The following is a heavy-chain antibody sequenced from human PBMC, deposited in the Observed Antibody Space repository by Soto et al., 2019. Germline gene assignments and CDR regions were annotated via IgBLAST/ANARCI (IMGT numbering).Heavy chain of an antibody. Sequence: PSETLSLTCAVSGYSISSGYYWVWIRQPPGKGLEWIGSIYHSGSTYYNPSLKSRVTISVDTSKNQFSLKLSSVTAAATAVYYCARAHSSSSWFDPWGQGTLVTVSS. J-gene: IGHJ5*02. CDR2: IYHSGST. CDR1: GYSISSGYY. CDR3: ARAHSSSSWFDP. V-gene: IGHV4-38-2*01. D-gene: IGHD6-6*01.